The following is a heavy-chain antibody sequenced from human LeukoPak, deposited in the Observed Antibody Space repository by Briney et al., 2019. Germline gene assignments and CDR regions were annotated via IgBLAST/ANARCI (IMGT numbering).Heavy chain of an antibody. CDR2: MNPNSGNT. J-gene: IGHJ3*02. V-gene: IGHV1-8*03. CDR1: GYTFTSYD. Sequence: GASVKVSCKASGYTFTSYDINWVRQATGQGLEWMGWMNPNSGNTGYAQKFQGRVTITRNTSISTAYMELSSLRSEDTAVYYCARVGIGGYDGYDAFDIWGQGTMVTVSS. D-gene: IGHD5-12*01. CDR3: ARVGIGGYDGYDAFDI.